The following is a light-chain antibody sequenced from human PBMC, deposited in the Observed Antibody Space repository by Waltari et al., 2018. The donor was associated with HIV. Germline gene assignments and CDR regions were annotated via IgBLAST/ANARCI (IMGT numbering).Light chain of an antibody. V-gene: IGLV1-47*01. J-gene: IGLJ3*02. Sequence: QSVLTQPPSVSGTPGQRVTISCSGIRSNISGQYIYWYQQFPGTAPKLLIFRDNQRPSGVPNRFSGSKSGTSASLAIIGLRSEDEADYYCAAWDDRMTGPGVFGGGTKVTVL. CDR2: RDN. CDR1: RSNISGQY. CDR3: AAWDDRMTGPGV.